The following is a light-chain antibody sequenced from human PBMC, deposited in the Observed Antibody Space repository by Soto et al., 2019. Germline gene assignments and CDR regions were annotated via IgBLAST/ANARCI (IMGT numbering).Light chain of an antibody. CDR3: QQYNSYSPT. V-gene: IGKV1-5*01. J-gene: IGKJ1*01. CDR2: DAS. Sequence: DIKMTQSPSSLSAYVGDRVTITCRASQSIMSHLNWYQHKSGKAPKLLIYDASSLESGVPSRFSGSGSGTEFTLTISSLQPDDFATYYCQQYNSYSPTFGQGTKVDIK. CDR1: QSIMSH.